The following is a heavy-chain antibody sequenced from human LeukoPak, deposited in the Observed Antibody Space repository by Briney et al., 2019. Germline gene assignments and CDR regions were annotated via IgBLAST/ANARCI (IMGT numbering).Heavy chain of an antibody. Sequence: GGSLRLSCAASGFTFSSCWMSWVRQAPGKGLEWVANIKQDGSEKYYVDSVKGRFTISRDNAKNSLYLQMNSLRAEDTAVYYCARSGMVRGAPAYYFDYWGQGTLVTVSS. V-gene: IGHV3-7*01. CDR3: ARSGMVRGAPAYYFDY. D-gene: IGHD3-10*01. CDR2: IKQDGSEK. J-gene: IGHJ4*02. CDR1: GFTFSSCW.